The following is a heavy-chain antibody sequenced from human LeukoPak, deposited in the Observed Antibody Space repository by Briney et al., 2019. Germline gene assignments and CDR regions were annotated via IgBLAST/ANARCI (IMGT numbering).Heavy chain of an antibody. CDR3: AKAYYDSSGYYYKGAFDI. Sequence: GGSLRLSCAASGFIFSNHNMNWVRQAPGKGLEWVSYISSSSSTIYYADSVKGRFTISRDNSKNTLYLQMNSLRAEDTAVYYCAKAYYDSSGYYYKGAFDIWGQGTMVTVSS. CDR1: GFIFSNHN. CDR2: ISSSSSTI. V-gene: IGHV3-48*01. J-gene: IGHJ3*02. D-gene: IGHD3-22*01.